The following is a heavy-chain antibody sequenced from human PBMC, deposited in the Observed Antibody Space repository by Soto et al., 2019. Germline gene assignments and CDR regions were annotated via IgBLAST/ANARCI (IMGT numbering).Heavy chain of an antibody. J-gene: IGHJ6*02. V-gene: IGHV6-1*01. D-gene: IGHD6-6*01. Sequence: PSQTLSLTCAISGDSVSSNSAAWNWIRQSPSRDLKWLGRTYYRSKWYNDYAVSVKSRITINPDTSKNQFSLQLNSVTPEDTALYYCARDRGVYSSSAAGVGMDVWGQGTTVTVSS. CDR1: GDSVSSNSAA. CDR2: TYYRSKWYN. CDR3: ARDRGVYSSSAAGVGMDV.